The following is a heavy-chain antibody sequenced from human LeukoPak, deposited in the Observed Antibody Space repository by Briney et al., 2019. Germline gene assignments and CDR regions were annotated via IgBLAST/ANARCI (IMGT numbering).Heavy chain of an antibody. V-gene: IGHV1-18*01. Sequence: ASVKVSCKASGYTFTRYGITWVRQAPGQGLEWMGWISAYNGNTNYAQKFQGRVTMTTDTSTSTAYMELRSLRSDDTAVYYCARREQWLVGDDYWGQGTLVTVFS. D-gene: IGHD6-19*01. CDR1: GYTFTRYG. CDR3: ARREQWLVGDDY. J-gene: IGHJ4*02. CDR2: ISAYNGNT.